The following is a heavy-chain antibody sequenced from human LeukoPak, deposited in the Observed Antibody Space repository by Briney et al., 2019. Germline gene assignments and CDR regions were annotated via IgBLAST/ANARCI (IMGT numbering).Heavy chain of an antibody. CDR2: INPNSGGT. CDR1: GYTFTGYY. D-gene: IGHD3-22*01. J-gene: IGHJ4*02. V-gene: IGHV1-2*02. Sequence: ASVKVSCKASGYTFTGYYMHCVRQAPGQGLEWMGWINPNSGGTNYAQKFQGRVTMTRDTSISTAYMELSRLRSDDTAVYYCARERIRHYYDSSGYPDYWGQGTLVTVSS. CDR3: ARERIRHYYDSSGYPDY.